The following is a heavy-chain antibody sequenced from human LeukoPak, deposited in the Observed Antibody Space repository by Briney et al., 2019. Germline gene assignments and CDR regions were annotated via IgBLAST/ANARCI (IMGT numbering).Heavy chain of an antibody. J-gene: IGHJ4*02. CDR2: IRQDGGEK. Sequence: GGSLRLSCAASGFTFSNSWMSWVRQAPGKGLEWVANIRQDGGEKYYVDSVKGRLTISRDNANNSLYLQMDSLRVEDTAVYYCARESLHSSRPERHIDYWGQGTLVTVSS. CDR1: GFTFSNSW. V-gene: IGHV3-7*01. CDR3: ARESLHSSRPERHIDY. D-gene: IGHD2-2*01.